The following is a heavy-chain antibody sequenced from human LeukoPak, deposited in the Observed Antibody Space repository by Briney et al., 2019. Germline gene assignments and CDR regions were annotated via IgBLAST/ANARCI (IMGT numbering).Heavy chain of an antibody. CDR3: TSGSEDYGVTSEWYFAN. J-gene: IGHJ4*02. D-gene: IGHD4-17*01. Sequence: SETLSLTCTFSGGINSRGDYYWSWIRQPPGKGLEWIGYIYYSGSTYYNPSLKSRVTISVDTSKNQFSLKLSSVTAADTAVYYCTSGSEDYGVTSEWYFANWGQGTLVTVSS. CDR1: GGINSRGDYY. V-gene: IGHV4-30-4*01. CDR2: IYYSGST.